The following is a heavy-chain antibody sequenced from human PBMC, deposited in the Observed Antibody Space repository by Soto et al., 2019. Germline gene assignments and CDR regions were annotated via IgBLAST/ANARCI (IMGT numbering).Heavy chain of an antibody. CDR2: IYYAGST. J-gene: IGHJ4*02. D-gene: IGHD7-27*01. V-gene: IGHV4-59*11. Sequence: QVQLQESGPGLVKPSETLSLTCTVSGGSINNHYWSWIRQPPRKGLELIGYIYYAGSTNYNPSLKMTVTMLVEALKKQFSLTLTTLTDADTVLFYCASSNLYSEYWRQGTRVTVSS. CDR3: ASSNLYSEY. CDR1: GGSINNHY.